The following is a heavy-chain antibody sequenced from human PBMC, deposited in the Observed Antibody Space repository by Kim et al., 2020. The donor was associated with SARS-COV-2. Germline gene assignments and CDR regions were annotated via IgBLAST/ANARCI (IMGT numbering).Heavy chain of an antibody. CDR2: T. CDR3: ARIGSGYYYGY. V-gene: IGHV1-3*01. Sequence: TKYSQKFQGRVTITRDTSASTAYMELSSLRSEDTAVYYCARIGSGYYYGYWGQGTLVTVSS. J-gene: IGHJ4*02. D-gene: IGHD3-22*01.